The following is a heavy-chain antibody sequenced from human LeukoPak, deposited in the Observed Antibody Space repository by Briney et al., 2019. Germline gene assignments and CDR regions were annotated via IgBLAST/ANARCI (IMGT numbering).Heavy chain of an antibody. CDR1: GFTFRYYW. D-gene: IGHD1-26*01. J-gene: IGHJ4*02. Sequence: GGSLRLSCAASGFTFRYYWMHWVRQAPGKGLEWVAVIWYDGSNKYYADSVKGRFTISRDNSKNTLYLQMNSLRAEDTAVYYCATSGSYYRFEYWGQGTLVTVSS. CDR3: ATSGSYYRFEY. V-gene: IGHV3-33*08. CDR2: IWYDGSNK.